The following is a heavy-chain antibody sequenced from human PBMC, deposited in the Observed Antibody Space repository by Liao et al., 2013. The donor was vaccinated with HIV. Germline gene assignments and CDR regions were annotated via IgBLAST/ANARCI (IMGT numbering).Heavy chain of an antibody. V-gene: IGHV4-30-4*08. Sequence: QVQLQESGPGLVKPSQTLSLTCTVSGGSITSGNYYWSWIRQPPGKGLEWIGYIYYSGSTYYNPSLKSRVTISLDTSKNQFSLKLSSATAADTAVYYCAREAISAAGLLDYWGQGTLVTVSS. CDR1: GGSITSGNYY. CDR3: AREAISAAGLLDY. D-gene: IGHD6-13*01. CDR2: IYYSGST. J-gene: IGHJ4*02.